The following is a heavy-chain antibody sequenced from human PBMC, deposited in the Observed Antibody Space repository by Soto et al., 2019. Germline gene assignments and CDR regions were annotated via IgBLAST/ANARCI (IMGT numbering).Heavy chain of an antibody. J-gene: IGHJ4*02. D-gene: IGHD1-1*01. CDR2: ISSSGSFM. CDR1: GFSFSSDS. CDR3: ARDPPTGATLDWVDY. Sequence: GGSLRLSCAASGFSFSSDSMAWVRQAPGKGLEWVSSISSSGSFMNYADSVKGRFTISRDNARNSLYLQMSGLKDEDTAVYYCARDPPTGATLDWVDYWAQGTLVTVSS. V-gene: IGHV3-21*01.